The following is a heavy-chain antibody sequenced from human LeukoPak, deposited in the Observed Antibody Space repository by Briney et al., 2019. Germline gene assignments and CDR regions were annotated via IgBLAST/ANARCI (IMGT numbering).Heavy chain of an antibody. Sequence: GASVKVSCKASGYTFTSYGISWVRQAPGQGLEWMGWINPNSGGTNYAQKFQGRVTMTRDTSISTAYMELSSLRSEDTAVYYCARVPRTGRYGGYYFDYWGQGTLVTVSS. D-gene: IGHD5-12*01. J-gene: IGHJ4*02. CDR2: INPNSGGT. V-gene: IGHV1-2*02. CDR1: GYTFTSYG. CDR3: ARVPRTGRYGGYYFDY.